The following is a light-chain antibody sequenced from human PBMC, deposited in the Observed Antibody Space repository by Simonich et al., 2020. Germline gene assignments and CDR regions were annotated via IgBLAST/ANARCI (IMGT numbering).Light chain of an antibody. Sequence: EIVMTQSPATLSVSPGERATLSRRASQSVSSNLAWYQQTPGQAPRLLIYGASTRATGIPARFSGSGSGTEFTLTISSLQSEDFAVYYCQQYNNWPPNTFGQGTKLEIK. CDR2: GAS. CDR3: QQYNNWPPNT. CDR1: QSVSSN. V-gene: IGKV3-15*01. J-gene: IGKJ2*01.